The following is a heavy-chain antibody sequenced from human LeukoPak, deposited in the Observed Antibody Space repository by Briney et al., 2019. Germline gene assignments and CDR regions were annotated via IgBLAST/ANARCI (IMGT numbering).Heavy chain of an antibody. CDR2: ISYDGSNK. Sequence: PGGSLRLSCAASGFSFSSYGMHWVRQAPGKGLEWVAVISYDGSNKYYADSVKGGFTISRDNSKNTLYLQMNSLRAEDTAVYYCAKDLLYCSGGSCYPYYYYYGMDVWGKGTTVTVSS. V-gene: IGHV3-30*18. J-gene: IGHJ6*04. CDR1: GFSFSSYG. D-gene: IGHD2-15*01. CDR3: AKDLLYCSGGSCYPYYYYYGMDV.